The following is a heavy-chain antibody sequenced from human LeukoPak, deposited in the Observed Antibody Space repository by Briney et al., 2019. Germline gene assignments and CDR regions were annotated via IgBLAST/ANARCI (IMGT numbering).Heavy chain of an antibody. CDR3: ARLTRYGDARV. J-gene: IGHJ4*02. D-gene: IGHD4-17*01. CDR1: GGSISSTSYY. Sequence: PSETLSLTCTVSGGSISSTSYYWGWIRQPPGKGLEWIGTIYYSGSTYYNPSLKSRVTISVDTSKNQFSLKLTSLTAADTAVYYCARLTRYGDARVWGQGTLVTVSS. CDR2: IYYSGST. V-gene: IGHV4-39*01.